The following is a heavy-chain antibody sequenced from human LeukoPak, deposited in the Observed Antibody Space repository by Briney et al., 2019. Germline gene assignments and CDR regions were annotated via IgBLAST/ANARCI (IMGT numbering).Heavy chain of an antibody. J-gene: IGHJ4*02. Sequence: GGSLRLSCVASGFTFSNYGMHWVRQAPGKGLEWVAFIRYDGSDKYYADSVKGRFTISRDNSKNTLYLQMNSLRAEDTAVYYCARAGLYSGSGLDYWGQGTLVTVSS. CDR3: ARAGLYSGSGLDY. CDR2: IRYDGSDK. CDR1: GFTFSNYG. D-gene: IGHD5-12*01. V-gene: IGHV3-30*02.